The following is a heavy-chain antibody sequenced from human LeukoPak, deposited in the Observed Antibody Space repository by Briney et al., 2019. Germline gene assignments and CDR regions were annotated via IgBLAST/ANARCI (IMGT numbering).Heavy chain of an antibody. D-gene: IGHD3-16*01. CDR2: ISDSGGST. CDR3: VKDRMMVYDY. CDR1: GFTFSSYA. J-gene: IGHJ4*02. Sequence: GGSLRLSCAASGFTFSSYAMSWVRQAPGKGLEWVSAISDSGGSTYYADSVKGRFTISRDNSKNTLYLQMNSLRAEDTAVFYCVKDRMMVYDYWGQGTLVTASS. V-gene: IGHV3-23*01.